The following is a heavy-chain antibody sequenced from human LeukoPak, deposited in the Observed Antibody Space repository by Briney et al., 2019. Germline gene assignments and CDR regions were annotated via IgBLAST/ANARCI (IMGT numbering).Heavy chain of an antibody. Sequence: GGSLRLSCSASGFTFSSYAIHWVRQAPGKGLEYVTGISSNGGNTYNADSVKGRFTISRDNSKNTVNLQMSSLRAEDTAVYYCARDLHYYVAMDVWGQGTTVTVSS. CDR2: ISSNGGNT. V-gene: IGHV3-64D*06. J-gene: IGHJ6*02. D-gene: IGHD3-10*02. CDR1: GFTFSSYA. CDR3: ARDLHYYVAMDV.